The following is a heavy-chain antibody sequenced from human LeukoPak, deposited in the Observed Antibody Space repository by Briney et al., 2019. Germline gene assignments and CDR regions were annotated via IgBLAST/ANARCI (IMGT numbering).Heavy chain of an antibody. CDR2: IWYDGSNK. Sequence: PGGSLRLSCAASGFTFSTYAMDWVRQAPGKGLEWVAVIWYDGSNKNYADSVKGRFTISRDNSENTMYLQMNSLRAEDTAVYYCARGPHYHHSTGHFSYWGQGTLVTVSS. D-gene: IGHD3-22*01. V-gene: IGHV3-33*01. J-gene: IGHJ4*02. CDR1: GFTFSTYA. CDR3: ARGPHYHHSTGHFSY.